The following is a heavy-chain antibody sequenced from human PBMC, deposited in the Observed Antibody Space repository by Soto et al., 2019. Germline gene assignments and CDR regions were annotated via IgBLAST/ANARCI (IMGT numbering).Heavy chain of an antibody. CDR2: IWYDGSNK. D-gene: IGHD6-19*01. CDR1: GFTFSSYG. CDR3: ARDPSTGYSSGWYSGDAFDI. Sequence: PGGSLRLSCAASGFTFSSYGMHWVRQAPGKGLEWVAVIWYDGSNKYYADSVKGRFTISRDNSKNTLYLQMNSLRAEDTAVYYCARDPSTGYSSGWYSGDAFDIWGQGTMVTVSS. J-gene: IGHJ3*02. V-gene: IGHV3-33*01.